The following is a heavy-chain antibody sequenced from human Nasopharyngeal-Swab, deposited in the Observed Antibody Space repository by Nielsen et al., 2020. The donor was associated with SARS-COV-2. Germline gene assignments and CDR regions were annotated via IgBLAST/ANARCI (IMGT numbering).Heavy chain of an antibody. CDR2: ISAYNGNT. D-gene: IGHD3-3*01. CDR1: GYTFTSYG. V-gene: IGHV1-18*01. Sequence: ASVKVSCKASGYTFTSYGISWVRQAPGQGLEWMGWISAYNGNTNYAQKLQGRVTMTTDTSTSTAYMELRSLRSADTAVYYCARDDSSNYDFWSCYYTSFDYWGQGTLVTVSS. J-gene: IGHJ4*02. CDR3: ARDDSSNYDFWSCYYTSFDY.